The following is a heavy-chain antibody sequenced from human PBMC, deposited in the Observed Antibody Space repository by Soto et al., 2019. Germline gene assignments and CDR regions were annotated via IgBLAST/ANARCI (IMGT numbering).Heavy chain of an antibody. Sequence: ASETLSLTWTVSGGSISSGDYYWSWIRQPPGKGLEWIGSIYYSGSTYYNPSLKSRVTISVDTSKNQFSLKLSSVTAADTAVYYCARQGDYDILTGYQYYFDYWGQGTLVTVSS. CDR2: IYYSGST. D-gene: IGHD3-9*01. CDR3: ARQGDYDILTGYQYYFDY. V-gene: IGHV4-39*01. CDR1: GGSISSGDYY. J-gene: IGHJ4*02.